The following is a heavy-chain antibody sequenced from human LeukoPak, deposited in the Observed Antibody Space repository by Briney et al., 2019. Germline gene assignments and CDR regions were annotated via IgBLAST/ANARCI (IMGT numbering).Heavy chain of an antibody. CDR1: GYSFTSYW. V-gene: IGHV5-51*01. J-gene: IGHJ4*02. Sequence: GESLKISCKGSGYSFTSYWIGWVRQMPGKGLELMGIIYPGDSDTRYSPSFQGQVTISADKSVSTAHLQWSSLKASDTAMYYCARQFYYGSGSYIYPYYFDYWGQGTLVTVSS. CDR3: ARQFYYGSGSYIYPYYFDY. D-gene: IGHD3-10*01. CDR2: IYPGDSDT.